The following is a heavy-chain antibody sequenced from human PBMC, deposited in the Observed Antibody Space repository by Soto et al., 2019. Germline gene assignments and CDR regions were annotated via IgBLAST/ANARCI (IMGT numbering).Heavy chain of an antibody. CDR3: VRENYYYGMDV. CDR2: INSGGST. Sequence: EVQLVESGGTLVQPGGSLRLSCAASGFDASVNYMTWVRQAPGKGLEWVSAINSGGSTFYADSVKVRFTISRDNSKNTLYLQMNSLRVEDTAMYYWVRENYYYGMDVWGQGTAVTVSS. J-gene: IGHJ6*02. CDR1: GFDASVNY. V-gene: IGHV3-66*01.